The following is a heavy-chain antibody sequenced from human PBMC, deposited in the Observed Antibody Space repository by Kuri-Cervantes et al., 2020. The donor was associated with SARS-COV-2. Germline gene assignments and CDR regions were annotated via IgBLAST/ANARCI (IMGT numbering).Heavy chain of an antibody. Sequence: SQTLSLTCAVSGGSISSGGYSWSWIRQPPGKGLEWIGYIYHSGSTYYNPSLKSRVTISVDRSKNQFSLKLSSVTAADTAVYYCARHPVYYDILTGYYTPYYFDYWGQGTLVTVSS. D-gene: IGHD3-9*01. CDR2: IYHSGST. V-gene: IGHV4-30-2*01. CDR3: ARHPVYYDILTGYYTPYYFDY. CDR1: GGSISSGGYS. J-gene: IGHJ4*02.